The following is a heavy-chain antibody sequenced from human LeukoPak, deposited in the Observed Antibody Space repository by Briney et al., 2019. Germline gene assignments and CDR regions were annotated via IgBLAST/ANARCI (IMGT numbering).Heavy chain of an antibody. D-gene: IGHD1-26*01. CDR1: GFTFSDYY. CDR3: ARDPYSGNYGAYYYYYMNV. CDR2: ITSSSSYI. J-gene: IGHJ6*03. Sequence: PGGSLRLSCAASGFTFSDYYMSWIRQAPGKGLEWVSSITSSSSYIYYADSVKGRFTISRDNAKNSLYLQMDSLRVEDTAVYYCARDPYSGNYGAYYYYYMNVWGKGTTVTISS. V-gene: IGHV3-11*06.